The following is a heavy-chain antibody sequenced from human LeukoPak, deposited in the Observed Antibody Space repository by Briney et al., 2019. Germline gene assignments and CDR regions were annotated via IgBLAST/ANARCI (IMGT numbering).Heavy chain of an antibody. J-gene: IGHJ4*02. CDR3: ARSGGYTYGSDY. D-gene: IGHD5-18*01. CDR1: GVSISSYY. Sequence: SETLSLTCSVSGVSISSYYWSWIRQPPGRGLEWVGYIYFSGSINYNPSLKSRVTISADTSKNQLSLKLGSVTAADTAVYYCARSGGYTYGSDYWGQGTLVTVSS. CDR2: IYFSGSI. V-gene: IGHV4-59*08.